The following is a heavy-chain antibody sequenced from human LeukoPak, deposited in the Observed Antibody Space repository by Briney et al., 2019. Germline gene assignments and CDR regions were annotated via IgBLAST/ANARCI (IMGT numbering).Heavy chain of an antibody. CDR1: GVTISGYW. D-gene: IGHD6-13*01. CDR2: VDSDGTTT. CDR3: ARIITAAAADC. V-gene: IGHV3-74*01. Sequence: GGSLRLSCVASGVTISGYWMHWVRQAPGKGLAWVSRVDSDGTTTRYADSVKGRFTISRDNAKNTVYLQMNSLRAEDTAVYYCARIITAAAADCWGQGTLVAVFS. J-gene: IGHJ4*02.